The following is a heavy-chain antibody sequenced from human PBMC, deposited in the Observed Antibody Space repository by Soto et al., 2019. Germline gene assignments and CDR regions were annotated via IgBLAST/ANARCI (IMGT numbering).Heavy chain of an antibody. V-gene: IGHV3-23*01. CDR2: ISGSGGST. CDR3: ANGRGSGWEGNYFDY. CDR1: GFSFSSYA. D-gene: IGHD6-25*01. J-gene: IGHJ4*02. Sequence: EVQLLESGGGLVQPGGSLRLSCAASGFSFSSYAMSWVRQAPGKGLEWVSAISGSGGSTYYADSVKGRFTISRDNSKNTLYIQMNSLRAEDTAVYYCANGRGSGWEGNYFDYWGQGTLVTVSS.